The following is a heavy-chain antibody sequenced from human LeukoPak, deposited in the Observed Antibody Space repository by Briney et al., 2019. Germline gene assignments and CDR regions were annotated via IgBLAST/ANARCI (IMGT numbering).Heavy chain of an antibody. J-gene: IGHJ4*02. V-gene: IGHV3-23*01. Sequence: GGSLRLSCAASGFTFSAFAMTWVRQAPGKGLEWVSTITSDGDNTYSADSVKGRITFSRDNSKNTLSLQLRSLRAEDTAVYYCAKDLSYTSGSSDYWGQGTLVTVSS. D-gene: IGHD6-19*01. CDR2: ITSDGDNT. CDR3: AKDLSYTSGSSDY. CDR1: GFTFSAFA.